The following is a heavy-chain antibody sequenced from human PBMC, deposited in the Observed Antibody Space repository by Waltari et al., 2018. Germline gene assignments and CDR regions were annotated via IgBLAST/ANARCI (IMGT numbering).Heavy chain of an antibody. D-gene: IGHD6-19*01. Sequence: QVQLVESGGGVVQPGRSLRLSCAASGFTFSSYGLHWVRQAPGKGLEWVAVIWYDGSNKYYADSVKGRFTISRDNSKNTLYLQMNSLKTEDTAVYYCARDRQWLHYWGQGTLVTVSS. J-gene: IGHJ4*02. CDR1: GFTFSSYG. CDR3: ARDRQWLHY. V-gene: IGHV3-33*01. CDR2: IWYDGSNK.